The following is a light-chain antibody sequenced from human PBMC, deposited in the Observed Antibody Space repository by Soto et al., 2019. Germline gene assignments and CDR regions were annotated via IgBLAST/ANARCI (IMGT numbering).Light chain of an antibody. Sequence: DIVLTQSPATLSLSPGESATLSCRASQTIRSYLAWHQQKPGQAPRLLIYAASKRAPGIPARFSGSGSRTDSTLTISSLKPEDFAIYYCQQRSSWPPFTFGPGTKVDIK. V-gene: IGKV3-11*01. CDR3: QQRSSWPPFT. CDR1: QTIRSY. CDR2: AAS. J-gene: IGKJ3*01.